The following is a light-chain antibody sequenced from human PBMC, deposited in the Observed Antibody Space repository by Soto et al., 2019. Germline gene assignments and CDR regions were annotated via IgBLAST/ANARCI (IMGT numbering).Light chain of an antibody. CDR1: QSVSSSY. CDR3: QQYCSSRWT. J-gene: IGKJ1*01. V-gene: IGKV3-20*01. Sequence: EIVLTQSPGTLSLSPGERATLSCRASQSVSSSYLAWYQQIPGQAPRLLIYGASSRATGVPDRLSGSGSGTDFTLTISRLESEDFAVYYCQQYCSSRWTVGHGTKV. CDR2: GAS.